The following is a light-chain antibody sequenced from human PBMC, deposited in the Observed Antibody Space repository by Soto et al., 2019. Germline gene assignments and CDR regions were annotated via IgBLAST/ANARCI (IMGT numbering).Light chain of an antibody. V-gene: IGLV2-11*01. Sequence: QSVLTQPRSVSGSPGQSVTISCTGTSSDVGAYDHVSWYQQHPGKAPKLMIHDVNQRPSGVPDRLSGSKSGNTASLTISGLQAEDEADYYCCSFAAMSGYVFGTGTTVTVL. CDR3: CSFAAMSGYV. CDR2: DVN. J-gene: IGLJ1*01. CDR1: SSDVGAYDH.